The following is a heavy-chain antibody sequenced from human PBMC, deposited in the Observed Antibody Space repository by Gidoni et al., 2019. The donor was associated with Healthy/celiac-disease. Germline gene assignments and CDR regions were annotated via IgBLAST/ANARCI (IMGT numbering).Heavy chain of an antibody. CDR2: IYSSGST. CDR1: GGSVSSGSYY. CDR3: ARDNVVAASYYFDY. J-gene: IGHJ4*02. Sequence: QVQLQESGPGLVKPSETLSLTCTVSGGSVSSGSYYWSWIRQPPGKGLEWIGYIYSSGSTNYNPSLKSRVTISVDTSKNQFSLKLSSVTAADTAVYYCARDNVVAASYYFDYWGQGTLVTVSS. D-gene: IGHD2-15*01. V-gene: IGHV4-61*01.